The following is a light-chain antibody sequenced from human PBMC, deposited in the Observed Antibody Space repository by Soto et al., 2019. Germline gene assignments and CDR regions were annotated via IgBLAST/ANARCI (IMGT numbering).Light chain of an antibody. CDR3: QQRHMWPIT. CDR1: QSFRGL. CDR2: DAY. J-gene: IGKJ5*01. V-gene: IGKV3-11*01. Sequence: VVLTQSPVTLSLSPGERATLSCRASQSFRGLLAWYQQKPGKAPRLLIYDAYNRATGIPPRFSGSGSGTDFTLTISSLEPEDSELYYCQQRHMWPITFGQGTRLEIK.